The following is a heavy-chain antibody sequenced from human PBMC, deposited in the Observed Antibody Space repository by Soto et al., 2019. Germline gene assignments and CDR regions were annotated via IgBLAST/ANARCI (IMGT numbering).Heavy chain of an antibody. CDR1: GGSISSSSYY. Sequence: QLQLQESGPGLVKPSETLSLTCTVSGGSISSSSYYWGWIRQPPGKGLEWIGSIYYSGSTYYNPSLKSRVTISVDTSRNQFSRKLSSVTAADTAVYYCARSPAAGSLRGAFDSWGEGTMVTVSA. D-gene: IGHD6-13*01. J-gene: IGHJ3*02. V-gene: IGHV4-39*01. CDR3: ARSPAAGSLRGAFDS. CDR2: IYYSGST.